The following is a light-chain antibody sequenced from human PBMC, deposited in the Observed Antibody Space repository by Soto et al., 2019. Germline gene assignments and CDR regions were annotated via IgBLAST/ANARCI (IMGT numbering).Light chain of an antibody. CDR1: RTIDTS. V-gene: IGKV1-39*01. Sequence: DIQMTQSPSSLSASVGDRVTIACRASRTIDTSVHWYQHKPGKAPVLLIFGASRLQSGVPSRFSGRGSGLDVTLTISSLQPEDFATYYCQQSYSSPLTFGGGTKVDIK. CDR3: QQSYSSPLT. J-gene: IGKJ4*01. CDR2: GAS.